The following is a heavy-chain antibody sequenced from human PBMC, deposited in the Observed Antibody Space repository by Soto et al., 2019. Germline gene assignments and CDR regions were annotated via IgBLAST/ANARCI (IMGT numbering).Heavy chain of an antibody. Sequence: QVQLVESGGGVVQPGRSLRLSCAASAFTFSSYGMHWVRQAPGKGLEWVAGISFDGGYKFYADSVKGRFTISRDNSKSTLYLQMTSLRAEDTAVYYCAKDLYVVTTNSDGFDMWGQGTMVTVSS. D-gene: IGHD2-21*02. CDR3: AKDLYVVTTNSDGFDM. CDR2: ISFDGGYK. J-gene: IGHJ3*02. CDR1: AFTFSSYG. V-gene: IGHV3-30*18.